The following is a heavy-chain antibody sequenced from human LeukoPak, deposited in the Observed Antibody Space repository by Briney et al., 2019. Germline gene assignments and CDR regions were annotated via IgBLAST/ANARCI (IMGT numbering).Heavy chain of an antibody. J-gene: IGHJ3*02. CDR1: GYTFTSYG. Sequence: ASVTVSCKASGYTFTSYGISWVRQAPGQGLEWMGWISAYNGNTNYAQKLQGRVTMTTDTSTSTAYMELRSLRSDDTAVYYCARDFIPRGYDILTGLPIKPQDAFDIWGQGTMVTVSS. D-gene: IGHD3-9*01. CDR2: ISAYNGNT. V-gene: IGHV1-18*01. CDR3: ARDFIPRGYDILTGLPIKPQDAFDI.